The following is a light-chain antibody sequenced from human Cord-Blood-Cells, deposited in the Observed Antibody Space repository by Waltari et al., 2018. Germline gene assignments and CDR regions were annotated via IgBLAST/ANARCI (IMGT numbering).Light chain of an antibody. CDR3: QQLNSYLPLT. V-gene: IGKV1-9*01. J-gene: IGKJ4*01. CDR1: QGISSY. CDR2: AAS. Sequence: IQWTQSPSSLSASVGDRVTITCRASQGISSYLAWYQQKPGKAPKLLIYAASTLQSGVPSRFSGSGSGTDFTLTISSLQPEDFATYYCQQLNSYLPLTFGGGTKVEIK.